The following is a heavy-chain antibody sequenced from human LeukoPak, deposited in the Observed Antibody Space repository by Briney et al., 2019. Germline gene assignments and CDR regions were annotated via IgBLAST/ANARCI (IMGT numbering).Heavy chain of an antibody. V-gene: IGHV1-18*01. D-gene: IGHD2-2*01. J-gene: IGHJ4*02. Sequence: ASVKVSCKASGYTFTSYGISWVRQAPGQGLEWMGWISAYNGNTNYAQKLQGRVTMTTDTSTSTAYMELRSLRSDDTAVYYCARVRGDIVVVQAAKTFDYWGQGTLVTVSS. CDR1: GYTFTSYG. CDR3: ARVRGDIVVVQAAKTFDY. CDR2: ISAYNGNT.